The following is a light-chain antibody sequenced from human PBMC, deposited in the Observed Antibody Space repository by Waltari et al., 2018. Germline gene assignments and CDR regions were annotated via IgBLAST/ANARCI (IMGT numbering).Light chain of an antibody. CDR3: SSYATSSSVV. Sequence: QSALTQPASVSGSPGQSLTISCPGTSSDIGGYNFVSWYQQHPGKAPKLMIYAVSNRPSGVSNRFSGSKSGNMASLTISGLQAEDEADYYCSSYATSSSVVFGGGTNLTVL. CDR2: AVS. J-gene: IGLJ2*01. CDR1: SSDIGGYNF. V-gene: IGLV2-14*01.